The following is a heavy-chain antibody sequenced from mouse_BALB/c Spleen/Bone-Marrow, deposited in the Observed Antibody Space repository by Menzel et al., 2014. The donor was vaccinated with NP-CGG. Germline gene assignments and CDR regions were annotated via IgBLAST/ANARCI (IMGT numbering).Heavy chain of an antibody. CDR2: ISDGGSYT. J-gene: IGHJ3*01. CDR1: GFTFSDYY. CDR3: ARDGDYKYAWFAY. Sequence: EVKLVESGGDLMKPGGSLKLSCAASGFTFSDYYMYWVRRTPEKRLEWVATISDGGSYTYYPDSVKGRFTISRDNAKNNLYLHMSSLKSEDTAMYYCARDGDYKYAWFAYWGQGTLVTVSA. D-gene: IGHD2-14*01. V-gene: IGHV5-4*02.